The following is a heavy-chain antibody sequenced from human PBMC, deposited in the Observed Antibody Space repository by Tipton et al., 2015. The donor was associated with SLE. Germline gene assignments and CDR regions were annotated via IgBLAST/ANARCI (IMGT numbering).Heavy chain of an antibody. Sequence: QLVQSGAEVKKPGASVKVSCKASGYTFTTYDINWVRQATGQGLEWMGWMNPNIGNTGYAQKLQGRVTMTRNTSMSTASMELSSLRSEDTAVYYWARVPGRIIGCFGRFRMDVGGKGPAVTVSS. CDR3: ARVPGRIIGCFGRFRMDV. CDR1: GYTFTTYD. D-gene: IGHD1-14*01. CDR2: MNPNIGNT. V-gene: IGHV1-8*01. J-gene: IGHJ6*04.